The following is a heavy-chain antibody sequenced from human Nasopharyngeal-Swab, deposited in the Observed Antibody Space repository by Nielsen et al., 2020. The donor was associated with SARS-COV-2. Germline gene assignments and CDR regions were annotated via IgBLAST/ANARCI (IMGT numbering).Heavy chain of an antibody. CDR3: ARDQRSSGDAFDI. Sequence: GESLKISCAASGFTFSSYAMSWVRQAPGKGPEWVSLISGSGGTSYYGDSVKGRFTISRDNAKNTLYLQMNSLRAEDTAVYYCARDQRSSGDAFDIWGQGTMVTVSS. D-gene: IGHD6-19*01. CDR2: ISGSGGTS. V-gene: IGHV3-23*01. CDR1: GFTFSSYA. J-gene: IGHJ3*02.